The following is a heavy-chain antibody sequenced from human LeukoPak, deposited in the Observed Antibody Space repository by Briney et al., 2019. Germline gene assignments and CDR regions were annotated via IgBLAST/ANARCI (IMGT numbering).Heavy chain of an antibody. D-gene: IGHD3-22*01. CDR3: ARGGYDSSGYYYHYFDY. Sequence: SETLSLTCAVYGGSFSGYYWSWIRQPPGKGLEWIGEINHSGSTNYNPSLKSRVTISVDTSKNQFSLKLSSVTAADTAVYYCARGGYDSSGYYYHYFDYWGQGTLVTVSS. CDR2: INHSGST. J-gene: IGHJ4*02. CDR1: GGSFSGYY. V-gene: IGHV4-34*01.